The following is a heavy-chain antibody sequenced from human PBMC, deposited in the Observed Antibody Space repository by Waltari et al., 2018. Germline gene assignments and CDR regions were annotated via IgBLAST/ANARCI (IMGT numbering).Heavy chain of an antibody. CDR3: AKEMGSGWYRGAFDN. Sequence: EVQLLESGGGLVQPGGSLSLSCAASGFTFSSYAMSWVRQAAGKGLEWVAAISGSGGSTYYADTVKGRFTISRDNSKNTLYLEMNSLRAEDTAVYYCAKEMGSGWYRGAFDNWGQGTMVTVSS. CDR2: ISGSGGST. V-gene: IGHV3-23*01. CDR1: GFTFSSYA. J-gene: IGHJ3*02. D-gene: IGHD6-19*01.